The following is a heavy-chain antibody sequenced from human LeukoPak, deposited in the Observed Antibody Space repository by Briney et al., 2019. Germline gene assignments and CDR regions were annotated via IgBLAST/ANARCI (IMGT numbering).Heavy chain of an antibody. CDR1: GFTFSKYW. Sequence: GRSLRLSCAASGFTFSKYWMLWVRQAPGKGLESVSRINTDGTVTTYADSVKGRFTVSRDNADNTMFLQMNSVRDEDTAVYYCATKQWLAPPPDSWGQGTPVTLSS. CDR2: INTDGTVT. J-gene: IGHJ4*02. D-gene: IGHD6-19*01. CDR3: ATKQWLAPPPDS. V-gene: IGHV3-74*01.